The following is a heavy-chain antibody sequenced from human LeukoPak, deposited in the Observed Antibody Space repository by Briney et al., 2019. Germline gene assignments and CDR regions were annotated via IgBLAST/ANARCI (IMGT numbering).Heavy chain of an antibody. D-gene: IGHD2-2*01. V-gene: IGHV4-59*01. CDR3: ARSVVPASRAIFDY. CDR1: GGSISSYY. Sequence: SETLSLTCTVSGGSISSYYWSWIRQPPGKGLEWIGYIYYSGSTNYNPSLKSRATISVDTSKNQFSLKLSSMTAADTAVYYCARSVVPASRAIFDYWGQGTLVTVSS. CDR2: IYYSGST. J-gene: IGHJ4*02.